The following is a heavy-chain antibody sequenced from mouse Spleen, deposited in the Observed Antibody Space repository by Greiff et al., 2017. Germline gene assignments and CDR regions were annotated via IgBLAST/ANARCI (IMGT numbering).Heavy chain of an antibody. V-gene: IGHV5-17*01. Sequence: DVKLVESGGGLVKPGGSLKLSCAASGFTFSDYGMHWVRQAPEKGLEWVAYISSGSSTIYYADTVKGRVTISRDNAKNTPFLQMNSLRSEDTAMYYCARDYYGSSWFAYWGQGTLVTVSA. CDR3: ARDYYGSSWFAY. CDR2: ISSGSSTI. D-gene: IGHD1-1*01. J-gene: IGHJ3*01. CDR1: GFTFSDYG.